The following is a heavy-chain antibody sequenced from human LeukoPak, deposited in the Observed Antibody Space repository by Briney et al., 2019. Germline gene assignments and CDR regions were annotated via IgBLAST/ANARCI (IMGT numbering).Heavy chain of an antibody. CDR1: GFTFSSYA. CDR3: AMQTIAAAGT. V-gene: IGHV3-30*04. D-gene: IGHD6-13*01. Sequence: GGSLRLSCAASGFTFSSYAMHWVRQAPGKGLEWVAVISYDGSNKYYADSVKGRFTISRDNSKNTLYLQMNSLRAEDTAVYYCAMQTIAAAGTWGQGTLVTVSS. J-gene: IGHJ4*02. CDR2: ISYDGSNK.